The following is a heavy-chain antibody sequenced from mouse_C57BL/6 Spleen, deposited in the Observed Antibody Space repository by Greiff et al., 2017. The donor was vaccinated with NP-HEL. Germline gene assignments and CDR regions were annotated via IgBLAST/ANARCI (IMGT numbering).Heavy chain of an antibody. Sequence: EVQLQQSGPELVKPGASVKIPCKASGYTFTDYNMDWVKQSHGKSLEWIGDINPNNGGTIYNQKFKGKATLTVDKSSSTAYMELRSLTSEDTAVYYCARRRLRLWYFDVWGTGTTVTVSS. CDR1: GYTFTDYN. V-gene: IGHV1-18*01. J-gene: IGHJ1*03. D-gene: IGHD1-1*01. CDR2: INPNNGGT. CDR3: ARRRLRLWYFDV.